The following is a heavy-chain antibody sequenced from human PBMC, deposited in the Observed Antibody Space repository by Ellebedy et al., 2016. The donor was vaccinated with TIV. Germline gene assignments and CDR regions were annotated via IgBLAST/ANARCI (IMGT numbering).Heavy chain of an antibody. CDR2: SISYTGET. Sequence: ASVKVSCKTSGYIFSSFGINWVRQAPGQGLEWMGSISYTGETNYLQKFRGRVTMTTDTSTNTAYMELTNLRFDDTALYYCAREGFENWGQGTLVAVS. V-gene: IGHV1-18*01. CDR1: GYIFSSFG. CDR3: AREGFEN. J-gene: IGHJ4*02.